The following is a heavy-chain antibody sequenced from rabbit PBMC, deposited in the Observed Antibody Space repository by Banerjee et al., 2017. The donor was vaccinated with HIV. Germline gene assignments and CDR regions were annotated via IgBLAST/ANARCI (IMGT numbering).Heavy chain of an antibody. CDR2: IYAGSSGST. V-gene: IGHV1S40*01. J-gene: IGHJ4*01. CDR3: ARESASSSGYYIRTPGHFNL. CDR1: GFSFSNYYY. D-gene: IGHD1-1*01. Sequence: QSLEESGGDLVKPGASLTLTCTASGFSFSNYYYMSWVRQAPGKGLEWIACIYAGSSGSTYYASWANGRFTISLDNAQNTVFLQMTSLTAADTATYFCARESASSSGYYIRTPGHFNLWGPGTLVTVS.